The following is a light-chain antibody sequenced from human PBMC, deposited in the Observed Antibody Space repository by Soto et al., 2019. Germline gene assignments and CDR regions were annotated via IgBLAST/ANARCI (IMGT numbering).Light chain of an antibody. CDR1: QSVLYSSNNRNY. V-gene: IGKV4-1*01. CDR2: WAS. CDR3: QQYYSTPPT. Sequence: DIVMTQSPDSLAVSLGERATINCKCSQSVLYSSNNRNYLAWYQQKPGQPPKLLIYWASTRESGVPDRFSGSGSETDFTLTVSSLQDEDVAVYYCQQYYSTPPTFGQGTKVEIK. J-gene: IGKJ1*01.